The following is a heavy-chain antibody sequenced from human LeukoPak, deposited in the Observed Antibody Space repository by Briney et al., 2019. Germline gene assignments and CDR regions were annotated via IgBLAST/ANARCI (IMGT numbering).Heavy chain of an antibody. CDR1: GGSISSYY. V-gene: IGHV4-59*01. J-gene: IGHJ5*02. D-gene: IGHD3-22*01. CDR2: IYYSGST. Sequence: PSETLSLTCTVSGGSISSYYWSWIRQPPGKGLEWIGYIYYSGSTNYNPSLKSRVTISVDTSKNQFSLKLSSVTAADTAVYYCARGGSSGYYYGPVFDPWGQGTLVTVSS. CDR3: ARGGSSGYYYGPVFDP.